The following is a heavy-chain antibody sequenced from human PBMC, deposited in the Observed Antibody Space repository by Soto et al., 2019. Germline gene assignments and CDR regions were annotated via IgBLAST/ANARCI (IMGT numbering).Heavy chain of an antibody. CDR3: ARDSGPAGGGACDI. D-gene: IGHD3-16*01. V-gene: IGHV3-23*01. J-gene: IGHJ3*02. Sequence: EVQLLESGGGLVQPGGSLRLSCAASGFTFSTHAMIWVRQAPGKGLNWVSTVDVGGGSTYYTDSVKGRFTVSRDNSKNTVYLQLNTLRAEDTAIYFCARDSGPAGGGACDIWGQGTMLTVSS. CDR2: VDVGGGST. CDR1: GFTFSTHA.